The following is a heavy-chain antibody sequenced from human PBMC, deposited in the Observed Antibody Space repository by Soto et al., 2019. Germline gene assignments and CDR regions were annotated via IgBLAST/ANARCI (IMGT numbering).Heavy chain of an antibody. D-gene: IGHD2-8*01. CDR1: GGSLSSSSW. CDR3: VHHGGVPYYHDF. CDR2: IFYSGST. V-gene: IGHV4-4*02. Sequence: SETLSLTCAVSGGSLSSSSWWSWVRQPPGKNLEWLGEIFYSGSTKYNPSLNSRVTISADQSKNDFSLRLSSVTAADTAVYYCVHHGGVPYYHDFWGQGMLVTVSS. J-gene: IGHJ4*02.